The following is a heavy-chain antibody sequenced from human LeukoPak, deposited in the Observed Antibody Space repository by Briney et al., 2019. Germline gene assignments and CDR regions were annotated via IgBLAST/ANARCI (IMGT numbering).Heavy chain of an antibody. CDR2: IYYSGST. J-gene: IGHJ2*01. D-gene: IGHD3-3*01. CDR3: ARGFITIFGVSYWYFDL. CDR1: GGSISSGGYY. Sequence: SQTLSLTRTVSGGSISSGGYYWSWIRQHPGKGLEWIGYIYYSGSTYYNPSLKSRVTISVDTSKNQFSLKLSSVTAADTAVYYCARGFITIFGVSYWYFDLWGRGTLVTVSS. V-gene: IGHV4-31*03.